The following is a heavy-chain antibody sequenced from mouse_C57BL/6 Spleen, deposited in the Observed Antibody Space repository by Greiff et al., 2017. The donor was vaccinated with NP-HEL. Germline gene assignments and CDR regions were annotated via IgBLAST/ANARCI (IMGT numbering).Heavy chain of an antibody. CDR1: GFSLTSYG. CDR2: IWGVGST. V-gene: IGHV2-6*01. Sequence: VQRVESGPGLVAPSQSLSITCTVSGFSLTSYGVDWVRQSPGKGLEWLGVIWGVGSTNYNSALKSRPSISKDNSKSQVFLKMNSLQTDDTAMYYWARRDGYYAWFAYWGQGTLVTVSA. J-gene: IGHJ3*01. CDR3: ARRDGYYAWFAY. D-gene: IGHD2-3*01.